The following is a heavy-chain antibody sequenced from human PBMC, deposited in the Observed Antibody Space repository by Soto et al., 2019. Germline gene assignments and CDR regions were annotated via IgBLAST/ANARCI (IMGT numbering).Heavy chain of an antibody. V-gene: IGHV1-3*01. Sequence: GASVKVSCKASGYTFTSYAMHWVRQAPGQRLEWMGWINAGNGNTKYSQKFQGRVTITRDTSASTAYMELSSLRSEDTAVYYCARDRGIEEYLKEVGARLNWFDPWGQGTLVTVSS. D-gene: IGHD1-26*01. CDR1: GYTFTSYA. CDR3: ARDRGIEEYLKEVGARLNWFDP. CDR2: INAGNGNT. J-gene: IGHJ5*02.